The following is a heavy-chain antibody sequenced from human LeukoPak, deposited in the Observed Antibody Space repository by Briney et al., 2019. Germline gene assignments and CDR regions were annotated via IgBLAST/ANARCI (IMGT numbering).Heavy chain of an antibody. CDR1: GFTFDDYA. CDR3: AKDYGITGTGGAWLDP. V-gene: IGHV3-9*03. J-gene: IGHJ5*02. Sequence: GGSLRLSCAASGFTFDDYAMHWVRQAPGKGLEWVSGIGWNSGSIGYADSVKGRFTISRDNAKNSLFLQMNSLRAEDMALYYCAKDYGITGTGGAWLDPWGQGTLVTVSS. CDR2: IGWNSGSI. D-gene: IGHD1-20*01.